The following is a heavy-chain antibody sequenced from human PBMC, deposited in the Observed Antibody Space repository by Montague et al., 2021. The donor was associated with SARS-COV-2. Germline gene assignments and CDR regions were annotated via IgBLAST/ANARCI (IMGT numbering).Heavy chain of an antibody. J-gene: IGHJ4*02. Sequence: TLSLTCTVSGTSIRSGGYYWTWIRQHPGKGLEWIGYIFHTGRAYYKPPLETRVNISVDTSNNLFSLRLSSVTAADTAMYFCARVRLFYYLDYWGQGTLVTVSS. CDR2: IFHTGRA. CDR1: GTSIRSGGYY. V-gene: IGHV4-31*03. D-gene: IGHD2/OR15-2a*01. CDR3: ARVRLFYYLDY.